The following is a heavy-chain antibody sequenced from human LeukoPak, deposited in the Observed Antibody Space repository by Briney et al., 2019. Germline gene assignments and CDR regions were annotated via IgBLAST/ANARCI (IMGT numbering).Heavy chain of an antibody. J-gene: IGHJ4*02. CDR3: ARGGVAGKYYFDS. CDR2: IYYSGTT. Sequence: SETLSLTCTVSGGSISPLYWSWIRQPPGKGLEFIGYIYYSGTTNYNPSLKSRVTLSVDTSKNQFSLKLSSVTAADTAVYYCARGGVAGKYYFDSWGQGTLVTVSS. D-gene: IGHD3-10*01. CDR1: GGSISPLY. V-gene: IGHV4-59*11.